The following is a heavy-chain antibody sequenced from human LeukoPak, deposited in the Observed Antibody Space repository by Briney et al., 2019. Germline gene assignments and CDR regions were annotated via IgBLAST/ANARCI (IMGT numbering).Heavy chain of an antibody. J-gene: IGHJ4*02. CDR2: IWYDGSNK. D-gene: IGHD6-6*01. V-gene: IGHV3-33*01. CDR1: GFTFSSYG. CDR3: ARVREDSSAWAYFDF. Sequence: GGSLRLSCAASGFTFSSYGMHWVRQAPGKGVEWVAVIWYDGSNKYYADSVKGRFTISRDNSKNTLYLQMNSLRVEDTALYYCARVREDSSAWAYFDFWGQGTLVTVSS.